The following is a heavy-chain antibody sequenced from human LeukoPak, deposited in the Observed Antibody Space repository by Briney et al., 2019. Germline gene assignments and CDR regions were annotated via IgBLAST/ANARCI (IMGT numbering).Heavy chain of an antibody. CDR1: GFTFSSYW. Sequence: GGSLRLSCAASGFTFSSYWMSWVSQAPGKGLEWVANIKQDGSEKYYVDSVRGRFTISRDNAKNSLYLQMNSLRAEDTAVYYCAREDVLLWFGELSKKSDYWGQGTLVTVSS. D-gene: IGHD3-10*01. CDR2: IKQDGSEK. V-gene: IGHV3-7*01. CDR3: AREDVLLWFGELSKKSDY. J-gene: IGHJ4*02.